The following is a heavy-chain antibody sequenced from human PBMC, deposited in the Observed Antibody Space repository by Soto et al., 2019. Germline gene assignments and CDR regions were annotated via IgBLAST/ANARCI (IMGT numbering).Heavy chain of an antibody. D-gene: IGHD2-21*02. CDR3: AREGGGFEVVTAWLDY. Sequence: GGSLRLSCAASGFTFNGYAMHWVRQAPGKGLEWLALISFDGRTKFYAESVKGRFTVSKDQSESPVHLHLNSLTQEDTAIYYCAREGGGFEVVTAWLDYWGQGTQVTVSS. J-gene: IGHJ4*02. V-gene: IGHV3-30*04. CDR2: ISFDGRTK. CDR1: GFTFNGYA.